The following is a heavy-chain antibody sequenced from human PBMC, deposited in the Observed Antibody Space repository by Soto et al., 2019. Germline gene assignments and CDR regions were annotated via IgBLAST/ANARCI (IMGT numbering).Heavy chain of an antibody. CDR2: ISSNGGST. CDR3: ARGGSGYEFDC. D-gene: IGHD5-12*01. J-gene: IGHJ4*02. V-gene: IGHV3-64*01. Sequence: EVQLVESGGGLVQPGGSLRLSCAASGFTFSRYAMHWVRQAPGKGLQYVAAISSNGGSTDYANSVKGRFTISRDTSKNTLYLQMGSLRAEDMAVYYCARGGSGYEFDCWGQGTLVIVSS. CDR1: GFTFSRYA.